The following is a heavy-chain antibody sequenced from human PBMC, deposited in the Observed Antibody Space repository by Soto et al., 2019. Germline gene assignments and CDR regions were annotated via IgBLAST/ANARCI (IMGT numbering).Heavy chain of an antibody. CDR3: AHPGYSYHLTFDY. Sequence: GSRRLSCPASGFTFSSSAMHGVRQAPGKGLEWVAVISYDGNNKHYHDSVKGRFTISRDNSKTTMYLQMNSLRGDDTAVYYSAHPGYSYHLTFDYWGQGTLVTVSS. D-gene: IGHD5-18*01. J-gene: IGHJ4*02. CDR1: GFTFSSSA. V-gene: IGHV3-30-3*01. CDR2: ISYDGNNK.